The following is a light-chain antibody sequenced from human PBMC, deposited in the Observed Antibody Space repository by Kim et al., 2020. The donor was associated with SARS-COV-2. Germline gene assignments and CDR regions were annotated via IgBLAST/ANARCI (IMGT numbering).Light chain of an antibody. Sequence: SYELTQPPSVSVSPGQTASITCSGYKLGDKYACWYQQKPGQSPVLVIYQDSKRPSGIPERFSGSNSGNTATLTISGTQAMDEADYYCQAWDSGTAVFGTGTKVTVL. CDR2: QDS. CDR1: KLGDKY. V-gene: IGLV3-1*01. J-gene: IGLJ1*01. CDR3: QAWDSGTAV.